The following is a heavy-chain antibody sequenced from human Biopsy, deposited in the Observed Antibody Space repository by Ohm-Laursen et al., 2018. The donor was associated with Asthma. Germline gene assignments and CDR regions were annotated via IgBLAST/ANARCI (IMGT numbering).Heavy chain of an antibody. CDR1: GYTFNSAG. D-gene: IGHD3-10*01. V-gene: IGHV1-18*01. CDR3: ARAVDYSHYYGIDV. Sequence: SVKVSCKTSGYTFNSAGITWVRQAPGQGLEWMGWISAYNGNTKVAQKFQDRVTMITDTSTSTAYMELRSLRSDDTAVYFCARAVDYSHYYGIDVWGQGTTVTVS. CDR2: ISAYNGNT. J-gene: IGHJ6*02.